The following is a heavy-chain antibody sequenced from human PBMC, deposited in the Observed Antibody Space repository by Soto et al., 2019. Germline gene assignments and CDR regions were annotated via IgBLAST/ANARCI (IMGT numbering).Heavy chain of an antibody. J-gene: IGHJ4*02. D-gene: IGHD1-26*01. CDR1: GGSVSSGSYY. CDR3: ARVSKWELRPYYSDY. V-gene: IGHV4-61*01. Sequence: QVQLQESGPGLVKPSETLSLTCTVSGGSVSSGSYYWSWIRQPPGKGLEWIGYIYYSGSTNYNPSLKSRVTISVDTSKNQFSLKLSSVTAADTAVYYCARVSKWELRPYYSDYWGQGTLVTVSS. CDR2: IYYSGST.